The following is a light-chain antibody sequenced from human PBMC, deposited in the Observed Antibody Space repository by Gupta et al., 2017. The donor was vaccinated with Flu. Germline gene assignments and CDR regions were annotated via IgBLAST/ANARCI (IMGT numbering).Light chain of an antibody. Sequence: SITISCTGTSSDIGSYKYVSWYQPHPGQAPNLLIYDGTNRPAGVSNRFSGSKSGDTASLTISGLQAEDEADYYCSSCTSSSTLVFGGGTKLTVL. CDR2: DGT. CDR1: SSDIGSYKY. CDR3: SSCTSSSTLV. J-gene: IGLJ2*01. V-gene: IGLV2-14*01.